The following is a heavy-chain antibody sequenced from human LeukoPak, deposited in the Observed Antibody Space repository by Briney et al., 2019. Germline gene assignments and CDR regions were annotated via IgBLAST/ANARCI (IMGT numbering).Heavy chain of an antibody. CDR2: ISASGGRT. V-gene: IGHV3-23*01. CDR3: VSPGVLQRQMYGEYYYGMDV. Sequence: GGSLRLSCAASGFTFSSYAMSWARQAPGKGLEWVSAISASGGRTYYADSVEGRFTISRDNSKNTLYLQMNSLRAEDTAVYYCVSPGVLQRQMYGEYYYGMDVWGQGTTVTVSS. CDR1: GFTFSSYA. J-gene: IGHJ6*02. D-gene: IGHD4-11*01.